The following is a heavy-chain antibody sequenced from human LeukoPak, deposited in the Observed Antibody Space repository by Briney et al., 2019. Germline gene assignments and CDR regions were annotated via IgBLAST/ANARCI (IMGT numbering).Heavy chain of an antibody. D-gene: IGHD5-24*01. CDR3: ARGKTPGLATILWDY. CDR2: ISGSADST. J-gene: IGHJ4*02. Sequence: GGSLRLSCAASGLTFSSYAMSWVRQAPGRGLEWVSAISGSADSTYYADSVKGRFTISRDNSKNTLYLQMNSLRAEDTAVYYCARGKTPGLATILWDYWGQGTLVTVSS. V-gene: IGHV3-23*01. CDR1: GLTFSSYA.